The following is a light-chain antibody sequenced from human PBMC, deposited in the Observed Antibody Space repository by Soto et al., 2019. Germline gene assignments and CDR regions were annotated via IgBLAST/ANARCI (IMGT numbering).Light chain of an antibody. CDR1: QSISSW. V-gene: IGKV1-5*03. Sequence: DIQMTQSPSTLSASVGDRVTITCRASQSISSWLAWYQQKTGKAPKLLIYKASNLESGVPSRFSVSGSGTEFTRTISSLQTDYFAPYYCQQYSTYSWTFGQGTQVEIK. CDR2: KAS. CDR3: QQYSTYSWT. J-gene: IGKJ1*01.